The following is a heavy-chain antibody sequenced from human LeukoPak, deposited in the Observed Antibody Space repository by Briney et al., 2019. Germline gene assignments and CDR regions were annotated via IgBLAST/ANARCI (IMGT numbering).Heavy chain of an antibody. CDR2: IYYSGST. CDR3: ASRGSGLYFAY. D-gene: IGHD6-19*01. J-gene: IGHJ4*02. CDR1: GGSIRSYY. V-gene: IGHV4-59*01. Sequence: PSETLSLTCTVSGGSIRSYYWGWSRQPPGKGLEWIGYIYYSGSTNYNPSLKSRVTISVDTSKNQFSLKLSSVTAADTAVYYCASRGSGLYFAYWPQETLVTVSS.